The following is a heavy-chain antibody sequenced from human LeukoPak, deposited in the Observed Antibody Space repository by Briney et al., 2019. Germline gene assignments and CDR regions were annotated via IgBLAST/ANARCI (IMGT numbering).Heavy chain of an antibody. CDR2: INSDGSTT. V-gene: IGHV3-74*01. CDR1: GFTFSNYW. J-gene: IGHJ4*02. CDR3: ARGGSYSYGPFDY. Sequence: GGSLRLSCAASGFTFSNYWMHWVRQAPGKGLVWVSRINSDGSTTNYADSVKGRFTISRDNAKNTLYLQMNSLSAEDTAVYYCARGGSYSYGPFDYWGQGTLSTVSS. D-gene: IGHD5-18*01.